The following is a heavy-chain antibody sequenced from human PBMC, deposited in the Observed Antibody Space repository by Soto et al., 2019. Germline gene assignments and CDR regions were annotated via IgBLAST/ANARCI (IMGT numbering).Heavy chain of an antibody. CDR3: ARAFGSPATGFDY. Sequence: NPSETLSLTCTVSGGSISSYYWSWIRQPPGKGLEWIGYIYYSGSTNYNPSLKSRVTISVDTSKNQFSLKLSSVTAADTAVYYCARAFGSPATGFDYWGQGTLVTVSS. V-gene: IGHV4-59*01. D-gene: IGHD3-10*01. CDR2: IYYSGST. J-gene: IGHJ4*02. CDR1: GGSISSYY.